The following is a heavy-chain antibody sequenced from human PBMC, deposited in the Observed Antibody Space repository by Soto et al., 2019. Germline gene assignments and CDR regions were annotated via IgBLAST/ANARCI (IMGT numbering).Heavy chain of an antibody. CDR1: GYSFTSYW. V-gene: IGHV5-51*01. CDR3: ARHNGATGYYYYGMDV. Sequence: PGESLKISCKGSGYSFTSYWIGWVRQMPGKGPEWMGIIYPGDSDTRYSPSFQGQVTISADKSISTTYLQWSSLKASDTAMYYCARHNGATGYYYYGMDVWGQGTTVTVSS. CDR2: IYPGDSDT. D-gene: IGHD4-17*01. J-gene: IGHJ6*02.